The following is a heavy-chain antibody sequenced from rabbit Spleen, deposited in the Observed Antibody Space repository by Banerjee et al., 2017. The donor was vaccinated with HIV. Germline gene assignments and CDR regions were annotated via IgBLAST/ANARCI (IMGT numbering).Heavy chain of an antibody. D-gene: IGHD8-1*01. CDR1: GVSFTSNYY. J-gene: IGHJ3*01. CDR3: ARDSGTSFSSYGMDL. Sequence: QSLEESGGDLVKPGASLTPTCTASGVSFTSNYYMCWVRQAPGKGLEWIACIDTGSSGFTYFASWAKGRFTITKTSSTTMTLQVTSLTAADTATYFCARDSGTSFSSYGMDLWGQGTLVTVS. V-gene: IGHV1S40*01. CDR2: IDTGSSGFT.